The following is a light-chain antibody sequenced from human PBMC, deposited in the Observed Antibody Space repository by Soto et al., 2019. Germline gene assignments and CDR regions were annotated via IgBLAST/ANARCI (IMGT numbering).Light chain of an antibody. J-gene: IGLJ1*01. CDR1: SSDIGDYKY. CDR3: SSFINRSTIV. Sequence: QSALTQPASVSGAPGQSVTISCTGTSSDIGDYKYVSWYQKHPGRAPKALIYEVSNRPSNVSLRFSGSKSGTTAFLTISGLPADDEADYYCSSFINRSTIVFGSGTKLTVL. V-gene: IGLV2-14*01. CDR2: EVS.